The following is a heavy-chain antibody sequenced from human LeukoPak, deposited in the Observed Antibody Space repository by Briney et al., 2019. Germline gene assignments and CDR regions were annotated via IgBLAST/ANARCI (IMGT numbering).Heavy chain of an antibody. D-gene: IGHD3-3*01. CDR1: GYSISSGYH. Sequence: PSETLSLTCAVSGYSISSGYHWGWIRQPPGKGLEWIGSIYHSGSTYYNPSLKSRVTISVDTSKSQFSLKLSSVTAADTAVYYCARLKYDFWSGYDKEYYFDYWGQGTLVTVSS. J-gene: IGHJ4*02. CDR2: IYHSGST. CDR3: ARLKYDFWSGYDKEYYFDY. V-gene: IGHV4-38-2*01.